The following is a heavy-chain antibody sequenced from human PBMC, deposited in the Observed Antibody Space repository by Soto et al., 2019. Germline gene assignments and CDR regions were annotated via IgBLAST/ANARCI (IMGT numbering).Heavy chain of an antibody. CDR2: ISGSGGSGRG. CDR3: AKDLDDYSSAIDF. D-gene: IGHD4-4*01. V-gene: IGHV3-23*01. CDR1: GFSFRKYA. Sequence: EVQLLESGGGLVQPGGSLRLSCVGSGFSFRKYAMNWVRQAPGKGLEWVSGISGSGGSGRGFYADPVKGRFTISRDNSKNTLDLEMNSLRAEDTAGYYCAKDLDDYSSAIDFWGQGTLVTVSS. J-gene: IGHJ4*02.